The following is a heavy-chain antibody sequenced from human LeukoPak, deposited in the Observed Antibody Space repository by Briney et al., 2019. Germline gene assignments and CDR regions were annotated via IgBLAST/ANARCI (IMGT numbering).Heavy chain of an antibody. CDR3: ARDHGGRNWNGADY. CDR2: ISSGSRVI. V-gene: IGHV3-48*04. CDR1: GFTFSSYS. Sequence: GGSLRLSCAVSGFTFSSYSMNWVRQAPGKGLEWVSYISSGSRVISYADSVKGRFTISRDNAKNSLYLQMNSLRAEDTAVYYCARDHGGRNWNGADYWGQGTLVTVSS. D-gene: IGHD1-1*01. J-gene: IGHJ4*02.